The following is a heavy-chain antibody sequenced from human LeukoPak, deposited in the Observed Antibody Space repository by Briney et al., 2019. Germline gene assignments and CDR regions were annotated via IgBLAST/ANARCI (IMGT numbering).Heavy chain of an antibody. J-gene: IGHJ4*02. CDR3: ATQQRITIFGVVAYYFDY. Sequence: ASVKVPCKASGYTFTSYGISWVRQAPGQGLEWMGWISAYNGNTNYAQKLQGRVTMTTDTPTSTAYMELRSLRSEDTAVYYCATQQRITIFGVVAYYFDYWGQGTLVTVSS. D-gene: IGHD3-3*01. CDR1: GYTFTSYG. V-gene: IGHV1-18*01. CDR2: ISAYNGNT.